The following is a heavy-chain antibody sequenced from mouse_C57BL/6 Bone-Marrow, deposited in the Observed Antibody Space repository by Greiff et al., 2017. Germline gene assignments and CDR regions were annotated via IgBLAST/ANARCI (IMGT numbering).Heavy chain of an antibody. Sequence: DVMLMESGGGLVKPGGSLKLSCAASGFTFSSYAMSWVRQTPEKRLEWVATISDGGSYTYYPDNVKGRFTISRDNAKNNLYLQMSHLKSEDTAMYYCARALYYSNPYWGQGTLVTVSA. V-gene: IGHV5-4*03. J-gene: IGHJ3*01. D-gene: IGHD2-5*01. CDR3: ARALYYSNPY. CDR1: GFTFSSYA. CDR2: ISDGGSYT.